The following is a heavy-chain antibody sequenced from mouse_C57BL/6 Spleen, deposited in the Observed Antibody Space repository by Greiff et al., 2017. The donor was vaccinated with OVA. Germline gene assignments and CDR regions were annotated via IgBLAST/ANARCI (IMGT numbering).Heavy chain of an antibody. V-gene: IGHV2-9-1*01. CDR1: GFSLTSYA. Sequence: VKLMESGPGLVAPSQSLSITCTVSGFSLTSYAISWVRQPPGKGLEWLGVIWTGGGTNYNSALKSRLSISKDNSKSQVFLKMNSLQTDDTARYYCARMGSSGYGSGFAYWGQGTLVTVSA. CDR2: IWTGGGT. J-gene: IGHJ3*01. D-gene: IGHD3-2*02. CDR3: ARMGSSGYGSGFAY.